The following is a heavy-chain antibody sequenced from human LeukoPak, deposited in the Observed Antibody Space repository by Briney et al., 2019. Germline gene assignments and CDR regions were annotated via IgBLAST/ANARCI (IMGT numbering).Heavy chain of an antibody. V-gene: IGHV3-48*03. D-gene: IGHD3-10*01. CDR1: GFTFSSYE. Sequence: PGGSLRLSCAASGFTFSSYEMNWVRQAPGKGLEWVSYISSSGSTIYYADSVKGRFTISRDNSKNTLYLQMNSLRAEDTAVYYCAKGRVGWFGENFDYWGQGTLVTVSS. CDR3: AKGRVGWFGENFDY. J-gene: IGHJ4*02. CDR2: ISSSGSTI.